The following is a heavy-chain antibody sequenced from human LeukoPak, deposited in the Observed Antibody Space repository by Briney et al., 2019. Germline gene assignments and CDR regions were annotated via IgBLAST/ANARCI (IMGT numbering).Heavy chain of an antibody. V-gene: IGHV3-30*18. CDR2: ISYGGSNK. D-gene: IGHD3-16*01. Sequence: GGSLRLSCAASGVTFSSDGMHWVRQAPGKGLEWVAVISYGGSNKYYADSVKGRFTISRDNSKNTLYLQMNSLRAEDTAVYYCAKGLKFYYYYGMDVWGQGTTVTVSS. CDR3: AKGLKFYYYYGMDV. J-gene: IGHJ6*02. CDR1: GVTFSSDG.